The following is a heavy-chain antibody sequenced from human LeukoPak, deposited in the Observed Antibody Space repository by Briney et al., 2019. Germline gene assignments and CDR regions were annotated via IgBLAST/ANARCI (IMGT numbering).Heavy chain of an antibody. CDR1: GYTFTSYG. D-gene: IGHD3-22*01. CDR3: ARGHYYDSSGYPRRGYFDY. CDR2: ISAYNGNT. Sequence: ASVKVSCKASGYTFTSYGISRVRQAPGQGLEWMGWISAYNGNTNYAQKLQGRVTMTTDTSTSTAYMELRSLRSDDTAVYYCARGHYYDSSGYPRRGYFDYWGQGTLVTVSS. J-gene: IGHJ4*02. V-gene: IGHV1-18*01.